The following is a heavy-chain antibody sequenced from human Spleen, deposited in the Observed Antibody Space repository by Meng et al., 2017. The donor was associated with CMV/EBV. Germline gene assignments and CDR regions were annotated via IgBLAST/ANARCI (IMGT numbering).Heavy chain of an antibody. CDR2: ISTSSNYI. D-gene: IGHD1-20*01. CDR3: ARGITGTTLGAFDI. Sequence: GGSLRLSCAASGFTFSSYSMNWVRQAPGKGLEWVSCISTSSNYIYYRDSVRGRFTISRDNAKNSLYLQMNGLRAEDTAVYYCARGITGTTLGAFDIWGQGTMVTVSS. J-gene: IGHJ3*02. V-gene: IGHV3-21*01. CDR1: GFTFSSYS.